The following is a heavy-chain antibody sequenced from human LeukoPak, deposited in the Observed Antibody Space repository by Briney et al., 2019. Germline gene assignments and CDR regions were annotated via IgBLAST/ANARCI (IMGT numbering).Heavy chain of an antibody. J-gene: IGHJ6*03. Sequence: GSSVTVSFKSSGCTFTNYVISGVRQAPGQRGDGMGGISAYNWKTNYVQKFQGRVTINTDTSTSTAYMELRSLRSDDTAVYYCAKGAYGSGSYYVGYYHYYYYMDVWGKGPTVTISS. CDR3: AKGAYGSGSYYVGYYHYYYYMDV. D-gene: IGHD3-10*01. V-gene: IGHV1-18*01. CDR1: GCTFTNYV. CDR2: ISAYNWKT.